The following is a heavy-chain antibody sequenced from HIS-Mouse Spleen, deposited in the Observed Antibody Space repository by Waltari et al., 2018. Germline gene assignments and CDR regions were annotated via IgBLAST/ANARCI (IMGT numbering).Heavy chain of an antibody. CDR3: ARKRTASGWFDP. D-gene: IGHD2-21*02. CDR2: IYYSGST. J-gene: IGHJ5*02. CDR1: GGSISSSSYY. V-gene: IGHV4-39*01. Sequence: QLQLQESGPGLVKPSETLSLTFPGSGGSISSSSYYWGWIRQPPGKGLEWIGSIYYSGSTYYNPSLKSRVTISVDTSKNQFSLKLSSVTAADTAVYYCARKRTASGWFDPWGQGTLVTVSS.